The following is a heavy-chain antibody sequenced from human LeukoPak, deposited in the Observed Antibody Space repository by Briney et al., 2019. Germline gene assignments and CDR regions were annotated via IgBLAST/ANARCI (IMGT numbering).Heavy chain of an antibody. CDR2: ISGGGDTT. CDR1: GFIFSSYA. Sequence: PGGSLRLSRAASGFIFSSYAMSWVRQAPGKGLEWVSVISGGGDTTYYADSVKGRFTISRDNAKNTLFLQMNSLRAEDTAVYFCAKDRTIRGLMRESTAWGRGTMVTISS. J-gene: IGHJ3*01. D-gene: IGHD3-10*01. V-gene: IGHV3-23*01. CDR3: AKDRTIRGLMRESTA.